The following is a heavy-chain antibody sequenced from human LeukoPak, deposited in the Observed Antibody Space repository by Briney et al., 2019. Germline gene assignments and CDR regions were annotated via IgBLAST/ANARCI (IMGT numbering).Heavy chain of an antibody. CDR2: ISSSSSTI. J-gene: IGHJ4*02. Sequence: GGSLRLSCAASGFTFSSYSMNLVRQAPGKGLEWVSYISSSSSTIYYADSVKGRFTISRDNAKNSLYLQMNSLRAEDTAVYYCARASNPRSGSYYFDYWGQGTLVTVSS. CDR3: ARASNPRSGSYYFDY. D-gene: IGHD1-26*01. CDR1: GFTFSSYS. V-gene: IGHV3-48*01.